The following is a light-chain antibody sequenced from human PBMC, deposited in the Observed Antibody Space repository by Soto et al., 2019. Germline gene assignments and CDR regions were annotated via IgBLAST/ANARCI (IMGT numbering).Light chain of an antibody. CDR3: QQYYDRPPLN. CDR2: GAS. CDR1: ESVSIN. Sequence: EIIMTQSTATLSVSPGERATLSCRASESVSINFAWYQQKPGQDPRLLIYGASTRDTGIQHSYSCSGSRTECTLSISSLQSTKFSVYYYQQYYDRPPLNFGRGTKVEIK. V-gene: IGKV3-15*01. J-gene: IGKJ4*01.